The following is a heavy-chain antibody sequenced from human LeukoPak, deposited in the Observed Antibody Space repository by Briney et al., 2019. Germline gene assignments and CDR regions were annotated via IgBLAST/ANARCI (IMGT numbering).Heavy chain of an antibody. CDR3: ATDMIVPAAIVGYYGMDV. V-gene: IGHV1-24*01. CDR2: FDPEDGET. CDR1: GYTLTELS. D-gene: IGHD2-2*02. Sequence: ASVKVSCKVSGYTLTELSMHWVRQAPGKGREGRGGFDPEDGETIYAQKFQGRVTMTEDTSTDTAYMELGSLRSEDTAVYYCATDMIVPAAIVGYYGMDVWGQGTTVTVSS. J-gene: IGHJ6*02.